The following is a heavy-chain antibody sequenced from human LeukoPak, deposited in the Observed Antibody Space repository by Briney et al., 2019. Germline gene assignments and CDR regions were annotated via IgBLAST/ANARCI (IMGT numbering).Heavy chain of an antibody. D-gene: IGHD1-26*01. CDR2: IYNSGST. CDR3: ATGQVGATTLFDY. Sequence: DPSETLSLTCSVSGFSISTYYWNWIRQPPGKGLEWIGYIYNSGSTNYNPSLKSRVTISVDTSKNQFSLKLKSVTAADTAVYYCATGQVGATTLFDYWGQGTLVTVSS. V-gene: IGHV4-59*01. J-gene: IGHJ4*02. CDR1: GFSISTYY.